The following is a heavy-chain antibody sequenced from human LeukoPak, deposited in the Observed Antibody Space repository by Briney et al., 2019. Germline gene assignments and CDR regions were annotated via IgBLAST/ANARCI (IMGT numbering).Heavy chain of an antibody. CDR2: ISSSSSYI. D-gene: IGHD2-15*01. J-gene: IGHJ4*02. V-gene: IGHV3-21*01. Sequence: PGGSLRLSCAASGFTVSSNYMSWVRQAPGKGLEWVSSISSSSSYIYYADSVKGRSTISRDNAKNSLYLQMNSLRAEDTAVYYCARDRYCSGGSCYGTDFDYWGQGTLVTVSS. CDR3: ARDRYCSGGSCYGTDFDY. CDR1: GFTVSSNY.